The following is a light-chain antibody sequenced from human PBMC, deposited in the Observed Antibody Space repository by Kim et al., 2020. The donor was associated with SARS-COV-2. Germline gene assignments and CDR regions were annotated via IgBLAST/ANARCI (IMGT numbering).Light chain of an antibody. V-gene: IGLV3-1*01. CDR2: QDS. J-gene: IGLJ2*01. CDR1: KLGDKY. CDR3: QAWASSTDVV. Sequence: ELTQPPSVSVSPGQTASITCSGDKLGDKYACWYQQKPGQSPVLVIYQDSKRPSGIPERFSGSNSGNTATLTISGTQAMDEADYYCQAWASSTDVVFGG.